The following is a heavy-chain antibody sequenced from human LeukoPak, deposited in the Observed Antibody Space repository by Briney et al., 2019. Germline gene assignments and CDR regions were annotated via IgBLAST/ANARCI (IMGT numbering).Heavy chain of an antibody. CDR3: GCVGDSCYSVGYGY. D-gene: IGHD2-15*01. J-gene: IGHJ4*02. Sequence: LPGGSLRLSCAASGFTFSSYAMSWVRQAPGKGLEWVSAISGSGGSTYYADSVKGRFTISRDNSKNTLYLQMNSLRAEDTAVYYCGCVGDSCYSVGYGYWGQGTLVSVSS. V-gene: IGHV3-23*01. CDR2: ISGSGGST. CDR1: GFTFSSYA.